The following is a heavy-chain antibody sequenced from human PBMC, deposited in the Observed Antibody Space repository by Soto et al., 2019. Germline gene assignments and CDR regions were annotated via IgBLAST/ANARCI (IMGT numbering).Heavy chain of an antibody. J-gene: IGHJ4*02. CDR2: IIPIFGTA. V-gene: IGHV1-69*13. D-gene: IGHD3-22*01. CDR3: ARPLDSSGYTPSFSGFDY. CDR1: GGTFSSYA. Sequence: GASVKVSCKASGGTFSSYAISWVRQAPGQGLEWMGGIIPIFGTANYAQKFQGRVTITADESTSTAYMELSSLRSEDTAVYYCARPLDSSGYTPSFSGFDYWGQGTLVTVSS.